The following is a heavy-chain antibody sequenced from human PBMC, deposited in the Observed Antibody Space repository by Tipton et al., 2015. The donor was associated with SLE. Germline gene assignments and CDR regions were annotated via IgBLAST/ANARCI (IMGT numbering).Heavy chain of an antibody. CDR1: GFTFSSYW. CDR2: IKQDGSEK. V-gene: IGHV3-7*03. J-gene: IGHJ3*02. D-gene: IGHD6-19*01. Sequence: SLRLSCAASGFTFSSYWMSWVRQAPGKGLEWVANIKQDGSEKYYVDPVKGRFTISRDNAKNSLYLQMNSLRAEDTAVYYCARDWLYSSGWYGGHDAFDIWGQGTMITVSS. CDR3: ARDWLYSSGWYGGHDAFDI.